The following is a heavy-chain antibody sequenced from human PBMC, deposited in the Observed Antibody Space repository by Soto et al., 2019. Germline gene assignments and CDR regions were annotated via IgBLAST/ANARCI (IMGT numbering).Heavy chain of an antibody. D-gene: IGHD3-10*01. CDR2: IIPILGIA. V-gene: IGHV1-69*10. CDR1: GGTFSSYA. Sequence: ASVKVSCKASGGTFSSYAISWVRQAPGQGLEWMGGIIPILGIANYAQKFQGRVTITADKSTSTAYMELSSLRSEDTAVYYCARAARPGYYYGSGSYYNAFDIWGQGTMVTVS. CDR3: ARAARPGYYYGSGSYYNAFDI. J-gene: IGHJ3*02.